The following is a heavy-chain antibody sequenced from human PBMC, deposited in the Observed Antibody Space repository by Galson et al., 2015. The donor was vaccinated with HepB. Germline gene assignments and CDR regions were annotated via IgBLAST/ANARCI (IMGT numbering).Heavy chain of an antibody. CDR1: GFTFSSYA. CDR2: ISGSGGST. J-gene: IGHJ6*02. V-gene: IGHV3-23*01. D-gene: IGHD3-3*01. CDR3: AMGHMEWLFSSYGMDV. Sequence: SLRLSCAVSGFTFSSYAMSWVRQAPGKGLEWVSAISGSGGSTYYADSVKGRFTISRDNSKNTLYLQMNSLRAEDTAVYYCAMGHMEWLFSSYGMDVWGQGTTVTVSS.